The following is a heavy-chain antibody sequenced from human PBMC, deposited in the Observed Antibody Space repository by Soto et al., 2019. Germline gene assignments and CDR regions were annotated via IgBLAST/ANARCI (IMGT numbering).Heavy chain of an antibody. Sequence: QVQLVQSGAEVKKPGASVKVSCKASGYTFTSYDINWVRQATGQGLEWMGWMNPNSGNTGYAQKFQGRVTMTRNTSISTAYMELSSRGSKDTAVYCWSRGGGSSGGYHFDYWGQGTLVTVSS. J-gene: IGHJ4*02. CDR2: MNPNSGNT. CDR3: SRGGGSSGGYHFDY. V-gene: IGHV1-8*01. CDR1: GYTFTSYD. D-gene: IGHD3-16*01.